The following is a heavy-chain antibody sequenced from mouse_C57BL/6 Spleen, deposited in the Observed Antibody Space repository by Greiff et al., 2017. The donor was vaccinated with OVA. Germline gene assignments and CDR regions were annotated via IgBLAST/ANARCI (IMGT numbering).Heavy chain of an antibody. CDR3: ARREDYYGTQAWFAY. CDR1: GYTFTSYW. Sequence: QVQLQQPGAELVMPGASVELSCKASGYTFTSYWMHWVKQRPGQGLEWIGEIDPSDSYTNYNQKFKGKSTLTVDKSSSTAYMQLSSLTSEDSAVYYCARREDYYGTQAWFAYWGQGTLVTVSA. V-gene: IGHV1-69*01. CDR2: IDPSDSYT. J-gene: IGHJ3*01. D-gene: IGHD1-1*01.